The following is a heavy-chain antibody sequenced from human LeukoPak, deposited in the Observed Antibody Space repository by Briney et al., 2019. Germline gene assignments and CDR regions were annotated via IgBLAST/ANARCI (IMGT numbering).Heavy chain of an antibody. D-gene: IGHD2-2*01. CDR1: GFTFSSYA. J-gene: IGHJ4*02. CDR2: LSGSGGST. V-gene: IGHV3-23*01. Sequence: GGSLRLSCAASGFTFSSYAMSWVRQAPGRGLGWVSALSGSGGSTYYADSVKGRFTISRDNSKITLYLLMNSLRAEYTAVYYFAKHLGYCSSTICYLLGFEYYLDYCGQGTLVTVSS. CDR3: AKHLGYCSSTICYLLGFEYYLDY.